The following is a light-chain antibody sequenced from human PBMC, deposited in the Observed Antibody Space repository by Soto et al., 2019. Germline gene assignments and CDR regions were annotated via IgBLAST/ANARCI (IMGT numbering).Light chain of an antibody. CDR1: QDIKNY. CDR2: DAS. V-gene: IGKV1-33*01. J-gene: IGKJ5*01. Sequence: DIQMTQSPSSLSASVGDRVTITCQASQDIKNYLNWYQQKSGKAPKLLIYDASDLETGVPSRFSGSGSGTDFTFTINSLQPEDIATYYCQQYDNLPLTFGGGTLLEI. CDR3: QQYDNLPLT.